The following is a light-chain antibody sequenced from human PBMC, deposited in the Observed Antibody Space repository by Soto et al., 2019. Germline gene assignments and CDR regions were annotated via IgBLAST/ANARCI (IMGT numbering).Light chain of an antibody. J-gene: IGKJ1*01. CDR2: AAS. CDR3: QQYGSSPTWT. Sequence: EVVVTQSPATLSVSPGERATLSCRASQSVSSNLAWYQQKPGQAPRLLIYAASTRATGIPARFSGSGSGTDFTLTISSLEPEDFAVYYCQQYGSSPTWTFGQGTKVDI. V-gene: IGKV3-15*01. CDR1: QSVSSN.